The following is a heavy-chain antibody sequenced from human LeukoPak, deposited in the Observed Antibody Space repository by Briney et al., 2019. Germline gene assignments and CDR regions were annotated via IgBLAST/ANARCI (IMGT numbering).Heavy chain of an antibody. CDR3: ARETSSGWEFEY. D-gene: IGHD6-19*01. Sequence: GRSLRLSCAASGFTFSSYAMHWVRQAPGKGLEWVAVISYDGTNKYYADSVKGRFTISRDNSKNTLYLQMNSLSAEDTAVYYCARETSSGWEFEYWGQGTLVSVSS. V-gene: IGHV3-30*04. CDR1: GFTFSSYA. J-gene: IGHJ4*02. CDR2: ISYDGTNK.